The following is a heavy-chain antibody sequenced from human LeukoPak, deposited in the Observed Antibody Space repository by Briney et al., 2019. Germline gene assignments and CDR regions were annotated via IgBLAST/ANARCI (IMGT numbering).Heavy chain of an antibody. D-gene: IGHD6-13*01. V-gene: IGHV1-2*04. CDR1: GYTFTGYY. J-gene: IGHJ5*02. CDR2: INPNSGGT. Sequence: GASVKVSCKASGYTFTGYYMHWVRQAPGQGLEWMGWINPNSGGTNYAQKFQGWVTMTRDTSISTAYMELSRLRSDDTAVYYCARERTRIAAAGRRDWFDPWGQGTLVTVSS. CDR3: ARERTRIAAAGRRDWFDP.